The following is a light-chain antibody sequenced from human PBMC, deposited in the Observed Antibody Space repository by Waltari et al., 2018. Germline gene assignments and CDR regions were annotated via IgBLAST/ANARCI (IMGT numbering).Light chain of an antibody. CDR2: GAT. J-gene: IGKJ2*01. CDR3: YQYFISPFT. Sequence: EIVLTQPPGTLSLSPGDRATLSCRASQSVDDTYLVWYQQRPGQAPRLLGATGLPDGLPDSFSVGGSGTDFALTISRLEPDDFAFYDCYQYFISPFTFGQGTNLEMK. CDR1: QSVDDTY. V-gene: IGKV3-20*01.